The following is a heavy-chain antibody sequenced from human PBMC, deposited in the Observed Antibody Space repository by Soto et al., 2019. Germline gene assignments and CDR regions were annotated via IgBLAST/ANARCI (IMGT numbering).Heavy chain of an antibody. Sequence: ASVKVSCKASGYTFTSYGISWVRQAPGQGLEWMGWISAYNGNTNYAQKLQGRGTMTTDTSTSTAYMELRSLISDDTAVYYCARAITMIVVVEGFDYWGHGTLVTVSS. CDR2: ISAYNGNT. CDR3: ARAITMIVVVEGFDY. V-gene: IGHV1-18*01. CDR1: GYTFTSYG. D-gene: IGHD3-22*01. J-gene: IGHJ4*01.